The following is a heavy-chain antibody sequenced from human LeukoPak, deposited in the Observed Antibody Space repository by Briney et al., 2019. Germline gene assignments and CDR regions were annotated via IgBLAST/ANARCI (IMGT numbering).Heavy chain of an antibody. J-gene: IGHJ4*02. D-gene: IGHD3-22*01. CDR2: IYYSGST. CDR3: ARGSDYYDSSGYYFDY. CDR1: GGSISSYY. V-gene: IGHV4-59*01. Sequence: SETLSLTCTVSGGSISSYYWSWVRQPPGKGLEWIGYIYYSGSTNYNPSLKSRVTISVDTSKNQFSLKLSSVTAADTAVYYCARGSDYYDSSGYYFDYWGQGTLVTVSS.